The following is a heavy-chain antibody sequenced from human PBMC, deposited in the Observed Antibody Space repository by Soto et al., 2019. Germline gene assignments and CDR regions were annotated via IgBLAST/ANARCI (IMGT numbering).Heavy chain of an antibody. V-gene: IGHV3-23*01. CDR2: ISGSSGSP. D-gene: IGHD5-18*01. Sequence: EVQLLESGGGLVQPGGSLRLSCAASGFTFSSYAMTWVRQAPGKGLEWVSTISGSSGSPYYADSVKGRFTISRDNSKNTLYLQMNSLRAEDTAVYYCANQVDTAMVWGFDYWGQGIMVTVSS. CDR1: GFTFSSYA. CDR3: ANQVDTAMVWGFDY. J-gene: IGHJ4*02.